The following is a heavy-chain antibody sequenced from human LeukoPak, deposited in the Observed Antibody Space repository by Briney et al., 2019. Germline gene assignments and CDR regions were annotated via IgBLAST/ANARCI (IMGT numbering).Heavy chain of an antibody. V-gene: IGHV3-23*01. CDR2: IGGSGGST. CDR3: AKDLSGSIGGY. CDR1: GFTFSSYA. Sequence: GGSLRLSCAASGFTFSSYAMSWVRQAPGKGLEWVSAIGGSGGSTYYADSVKGRFTISRDNSKNTLYLQMNSLRAEDTAVYYCAKDLSGSIGGYWGQGTLVTVSS. D-gene: IGHD3-16*01. J-gene: IGHJ4*02.